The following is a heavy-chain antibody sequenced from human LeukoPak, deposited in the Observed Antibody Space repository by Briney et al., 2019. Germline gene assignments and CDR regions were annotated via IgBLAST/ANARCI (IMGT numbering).Heavy chain of an antibody. CDR2: INPNSGGT. CDR3: ARTSYYDSSRLGNY. D-gene: IGHD3-22*01. J-gene: IGHJ4*02. V-gene: IGHV1-2*02. CDR1: GGTFSSYT. Sequence: ASVKVSCKASGGTFSSYTISWVRQAPGQGVEWMGWINPNSGGTNYAQKFEGRVTMTRDTSIITAYLDLSRLRSDDTAVYYCARTSYYDSSRLGNYRGQGTLVTVSS.